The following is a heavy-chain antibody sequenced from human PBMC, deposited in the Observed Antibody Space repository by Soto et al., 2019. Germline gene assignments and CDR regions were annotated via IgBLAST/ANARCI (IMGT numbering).Heavy chain of an antibody. CDR3: ARGYCSGGSCYGGGFDY. D-gene: IGHD2-15*01. Sequence: EVQLVESGGGLVQPGESLRLSCVVSGFTFRSYWMSWVRQAPGKGLEWVANINQDGSDKYHVDSVKGRFTISRDNAEKSLYLQMNSLRAEETALYYCARGYCSGGSCYGGGFDYWGQGTLVTVSS. V-gene: IGHV3-7*01. J-gene: IGHJ4*02. CDR2: INQDGSDK. CDR1: GFTFRSYW.